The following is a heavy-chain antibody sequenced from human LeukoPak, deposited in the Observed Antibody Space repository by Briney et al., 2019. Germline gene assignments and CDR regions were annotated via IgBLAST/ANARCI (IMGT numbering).Heavy chain of an antibody. J-gene: IGHJ4*02. D-gene: IGHD6-19*01. CDR3: GSGQWLVGVFY. CDR1: GHTFTVYY. V-gene: IGHV1-2*02. Sequence: ASVKVSCKASGHTFTVYYMHWVRQAPGQGVEWLGWINPNSGVTNYAQKFQGRITMTRDTSITTVYMELSSLTSDDTAVYYCGSGQWLVGVFYWGQGTLVTVS. CDR2: INPNSGVT.